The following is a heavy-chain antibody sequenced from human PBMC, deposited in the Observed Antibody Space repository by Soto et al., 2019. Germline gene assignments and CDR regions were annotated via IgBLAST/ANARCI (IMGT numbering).Heavy chain of an antibody. J-gene: IGHJ6*02. CDR1: GFNFDDHV. D-gene: IGHD3-3*01. CDR3: ARSWSGSTSGRVDV. Sequence: EVQLVESGGGLVNPCRSLRLSCVASGFNFDDHVMNWVRQVPGKGLEWVGHINWNGYSIGYGGSVRGRFTISRDNAQNPLYLQMNSLRPEDTAVYYCARSWSGSTSGRVDVWGQGTTVTVSS. V-gene: IGHV3-9*01. CDR2: INWNGYSI.